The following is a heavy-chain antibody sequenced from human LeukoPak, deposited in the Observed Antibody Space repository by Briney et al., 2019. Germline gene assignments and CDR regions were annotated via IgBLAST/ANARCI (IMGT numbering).Heavy chain of an antibody. CDR3: AKDMLRYSSSSGYYYGMDV. Sequence: ASVKVSCKVSGYTLTELSMHWVRQAPGKGLEWMGGFDPEDGETIYAQKFQGRVTMTEDTSTDTAYMELSSLRTEDTALYYCAKDMLRYSSSSGYYYGMDVWGQGTTVTVSS. D-gene: IGHD6-13*01. J-gene: IGHJ6*02. CDR1: GYTLTELS. CDR2: FDPEDGET. V-gene: IGHV1-24*01.